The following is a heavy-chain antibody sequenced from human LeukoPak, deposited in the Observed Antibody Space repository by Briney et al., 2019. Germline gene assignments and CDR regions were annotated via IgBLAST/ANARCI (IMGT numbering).Heavy chain of an antibody. CDR1: GYSISSGFY. D-gene: IGHD4-23*01. Sequence: SETLSLTCTVSGYSISSGFYWGWIGQPPGKGLDCIGSIYHSGSTYYNPSLKSRVTISVDTSKNQFSLNLSSVTAADTAMYYCARAVGTSRNFFDYWGQGTLVTVSS. CDR3: ARAVGTSRNFFDY. V-gene: IGHV4-38-2*02. J-gene: IGHJ4*02. CDR2: IYHSGST.